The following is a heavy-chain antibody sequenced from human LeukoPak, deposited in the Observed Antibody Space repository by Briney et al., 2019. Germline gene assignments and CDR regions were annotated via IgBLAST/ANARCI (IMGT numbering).Heavy chain of an antibody. Sequence: PGGSLRLSCAASGFTFSNFYMTWIRQAPGKGLEWVSYITNSGSAVEYADSVKGRFTISRDNSKNTLYLQMNSLRAEDTAVYYCAKEHYLGYSSGWYVFDYWGQGTLVTVSS. V-gene: IGHV3-11*01. CDR1: GFTFSNFY. J-gene: IGHJ4*02. CDR3: AKEHYLGYSSGWYVFDY. CDR2: ITNSGSAV. D-gene: IGHD6-19*01.